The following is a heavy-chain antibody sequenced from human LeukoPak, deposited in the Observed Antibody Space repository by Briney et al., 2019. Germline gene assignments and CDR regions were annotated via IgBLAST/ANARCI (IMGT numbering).Heavy chain of an antibody. CDR2: IYYSRST. Sequence: SETLSLTCTVSGGSISSHYGSWIRQPPGKGLEWIGYIYYSRSTIYSPSLQGRVTILIDTSKNQFSLNLSSVTAADTAVYYCAISGVGGAYWGQGTLVTVSS. D-gene: IGHD1-26*01. V-gene: IGHV4-59*11. J-gene: IGHJ4*02. CDR1: GGSISSHY. CDR3: AISGVGGAY.